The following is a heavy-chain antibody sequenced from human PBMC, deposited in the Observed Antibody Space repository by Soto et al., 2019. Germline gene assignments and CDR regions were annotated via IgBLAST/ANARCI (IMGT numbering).Heavy chain of an antibody. CDR1: GFTFSSYS. Sequence: GGSLRPSCAASGFTFSSYSMNWVRQAPGKGLEWVSYISSSSSTIYYADSVKGRFTISRDNAKNSLYLQMNSLRAEDTALYYCARDSRGYCSSTSWSFYYFDCWGQGTPVTVSS. CDR2: ISSSSSTI. CDR3: ARDSRGYCSSTSWSFYYFDC. V-gene: IGHV3-48*01. D-gene: IGHD2-2*01. J-gene: IGHJ4*02.